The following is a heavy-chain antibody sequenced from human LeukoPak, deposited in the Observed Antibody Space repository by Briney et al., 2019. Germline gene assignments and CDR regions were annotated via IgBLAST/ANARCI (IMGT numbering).Heavy chain of an antibody. Sequence: GGSLRLSCAASGFTFDDYAMHWVRQAPGKGLEWVSGISWNSGSIGYADSVKGRFTISRDNAKNSLYLQMNSLRAEDTALYYCAKDELGPIIAVAGTFVYWGQGTLVTVSS. V-gene: IGHV3-9*01. CDR2: ISWNSGSI. D-gene: IGHD6-19*01. CDR3: AKDELGPIIAVAGTFVY. CDR1: GFTFDDYA. J-gene: IGHJ4*02.